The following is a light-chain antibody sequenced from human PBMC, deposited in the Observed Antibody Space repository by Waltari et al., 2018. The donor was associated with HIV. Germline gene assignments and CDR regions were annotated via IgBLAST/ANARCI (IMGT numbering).Light chain of an antibody. CDR2: DTT. V-gene: IGLV7-46*01. CDR3: FLSYNGARV. Sequence: QAVVTQEPSLTVSPGGTVTLTCESSTGPVTNGHYPYWLQPRPGQPPMTLIFDTTKKHSSTPARFSGSLLGGKAALTLSGAQPDDEAEYYCFLSYNGARVFGGGTRVTVL. J-gene: IGLJ3*02. CDR1: TGPVTNGHY.